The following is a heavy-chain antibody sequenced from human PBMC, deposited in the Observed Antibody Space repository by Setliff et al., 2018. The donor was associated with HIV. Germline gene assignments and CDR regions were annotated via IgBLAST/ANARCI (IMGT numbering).Heavy chain of an antibody. CDR1: GGSISSGSYY. Sequence: TLSLTCTVSGGSISSGSYYWSWIRQPAGKGLEWIGHIYTSGSTNYNPSLKSRVTISVDTSKNHFSLKLSSVTAADTAVYYCARRERYYDILTGRVFDGFDIWGQGTRVTVSS. CDR3: ARRERYYDILTGRVFDGFDI. D-gene: IGHD3-9*01. CDR2: IYTSGST. J-gene: IGHJ3*02. V-gene: IGHV4-61*09.